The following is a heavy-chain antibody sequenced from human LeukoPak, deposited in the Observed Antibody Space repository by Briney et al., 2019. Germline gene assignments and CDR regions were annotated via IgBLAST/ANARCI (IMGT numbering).Heavy chain of an antibody. D-gene: IGHD6-19*01. V-gene: IGHV3-74*01. Sequence: GGSLRLSCTASGFTFSSYWMHWVRQAPGKGLVWVSRINSDGSSTSYADSVKGRFTISRDDAKNTLYLQMNSLRAEDTAVYYCARVRSSGWSYFDYWGQGTLVTVSS. CDR3: ARVRSSGWSYFDY. CDR2: INSDGSST. CDR1: GFTFSSYW. J-gene: IGHJ4*02.